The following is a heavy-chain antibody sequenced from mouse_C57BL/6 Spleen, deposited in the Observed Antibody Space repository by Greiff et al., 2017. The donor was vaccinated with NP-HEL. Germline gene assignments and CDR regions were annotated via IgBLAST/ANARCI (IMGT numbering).Heavy chain of an antibody. CDR2: IYPGGGYT. Sequence: QVQLQQSGAELVRPGTSVKMSCKASGYTFTNYWIGWAKQRPGHGLEWIGDIYPGGGYTNYNEKLKGKATLTADKSSSTAYMQFSSLTSEDSAIYYCARRDGYYAMDYWGQGTSVTVSS. J-gene: IGHJ4*01. CDR1: GYTFTNYW. D-gene: IGHD2-3*01. CDR3: ARRDGYYAMDY. V-gene: IGHV1-63*01.